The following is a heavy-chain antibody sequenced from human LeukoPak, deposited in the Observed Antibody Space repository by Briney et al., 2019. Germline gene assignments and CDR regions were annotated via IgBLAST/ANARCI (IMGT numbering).Heavy chain of an antibody. V-gene: IGHV1-24*01. CDR3: ATASEWLRFYYFDY. CDR1: GYTLTELS. CDR2: FDPEDGET. Sequence: ASVKVSCKVSGYTLTELSMHWVRQAPGKGLEWMGGFDPEDGETIYAQKFQGRVTMTEDTSTDTAYMELSSLRSEDTAVYYCATASEWLRFYYFDYWGQGTLVTVSS. D-gene: IGHD5-12*01. J-gene: IGHJ4*02.